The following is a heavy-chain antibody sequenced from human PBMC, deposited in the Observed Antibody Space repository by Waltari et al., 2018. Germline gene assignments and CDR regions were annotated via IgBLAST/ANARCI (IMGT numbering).Heavy chain of an antibody. CDR1: GGSISSYY. CDR2: IYYSGST. V-gene: IGHV4-59*01. Sequence: QVQLQESGPGLVKPSETLSLTCTVSGGSISSYYWSWIRQPPGKGLEWIGYIYYSGSTNYNPSLKSRVTISVDTSKNQFSLKLSSVTAADTAVYYCARLTAYYYYYMDVWGKGTTVTVSS. J-gene: IGHJ6*03. D-gene: IGHD5-18*01. CDR3: ARLTAYYYYYMDV.